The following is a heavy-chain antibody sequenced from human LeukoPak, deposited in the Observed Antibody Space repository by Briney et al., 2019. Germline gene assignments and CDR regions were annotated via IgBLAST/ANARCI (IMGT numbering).Heavy chain of an antibody. CDR3: ARGAIYDSSGYFSLDY. D-gene: IGHD3-22*01. J-gene: IGHJ4*02. V-gene: IGHV4-39*07. CDR1: GGSISSGGYS. CDR2: IYHSGST. Sequence: SETLSLTCAVSGGSISSGGYSWGWIRQPPGKGLEWIGSIYHSGSTYYNPSLKSRVTISVDTSKNQFSLKLSSVTAADTAVYYCARGAIYDSSGYFSLDYWGQGTLVTVSS.